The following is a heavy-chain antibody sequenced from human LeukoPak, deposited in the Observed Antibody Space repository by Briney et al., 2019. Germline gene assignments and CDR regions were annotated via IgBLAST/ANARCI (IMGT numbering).Heavy chain of an antibody. CDR1: GFTFNSYE. Sequence: PGGSLRLSCAASGFTFNSYEMNWVRQAPGKGLEWVSYINSGGSAIYYADSVKGRFTISRDNAKNSLYLQMNGLRADDTAVYYCARGGSYVHYWGQGTLVTVSS. J-gene: IGHJ4*02. D-gene: IGHD1-26*01. V-gene: IGHV3-48*03. CDR2: INSGGSAI. CDR3: ARGGSYVHY.